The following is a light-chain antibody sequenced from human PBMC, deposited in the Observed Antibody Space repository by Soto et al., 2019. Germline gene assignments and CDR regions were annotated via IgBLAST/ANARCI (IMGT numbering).Light chain of an antibody. Sequence: QSVLTQPPSVSGSPGQSVTISCTGTSTDFVSYNRVSWFQQPPGTAPKLIIYEASSRPSGVPDRFSGSKSGNTASLTISGLQAADEADYYCSLYTSENTYVFGTGTKLTVL. V-gene: IGLV2-18*01. CDR3: SLYTSENTYV. CDR1: STDFVSYNR. J-gene: IGLJ1*01. CDR2: EAS.